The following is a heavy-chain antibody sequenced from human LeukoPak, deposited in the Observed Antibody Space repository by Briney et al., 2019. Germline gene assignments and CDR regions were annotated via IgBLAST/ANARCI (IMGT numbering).Heavy chain of an antibody. CDR3: ARLLRDSSGYPIPDY. J-gene: IGHJ4*02. CDR1: GFTFSSYS. V-gene: IGHV3-21*01. D-gene: IGHD3-22*01. CDR2: ISSSSSYI. Sequence: GGSLRLSCAASGFTFSSYSMNWVRQAPGKGLELVSSISSSSSYIYYGDSVKGRFTISRDNAKNSLYLQMNSLRAEDTAVYYCARLLRDSSGYPIPDYWGQGTLVTVSS.